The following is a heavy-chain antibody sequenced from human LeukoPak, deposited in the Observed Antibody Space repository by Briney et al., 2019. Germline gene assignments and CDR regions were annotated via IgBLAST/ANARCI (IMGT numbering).Heavy chain of an antibody. J-gene: IGHJ4*02. CDR2: IGARGDVT. V-gene: IGHV3-23*01. CDR1: GFAFSGYA. CDR3: AKVHYTASFPGSFPGRNYFDS. D-gene: IGHD1-26*01. Sequence: GGSLRLSCTVSGFAFSGYAMSWVRQAPGKGPEWVSSIGARGDVTYSADSVKGRFTISRDNSKRTLFLQMNSLRAEDTTVYYCAKVHYTASFPGSFPGRNYFDSWGQGSLVTVSS.